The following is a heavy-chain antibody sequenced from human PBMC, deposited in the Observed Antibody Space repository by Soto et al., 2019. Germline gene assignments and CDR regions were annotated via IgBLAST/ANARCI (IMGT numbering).Heavy chain of an antibody. J-gene: IGHJ4*02. V-gene: IGHV4-39*01. CDR1: AASISRRSPS. Sequence: SETLSLPRIVSAASISRRSPSCPWIRQPPGKGLEWIGSIYYSGRTYYNPSFKSRVTISIDTSKNQFSLKLSSVTATDTAVYYCARQRTTVVTQAYFDHWGQGALVTVSS. D-gene: IGHD2-21*02. CDR2: IYYSGRT. CDR3: ARQRTTVVTQAYFDH.